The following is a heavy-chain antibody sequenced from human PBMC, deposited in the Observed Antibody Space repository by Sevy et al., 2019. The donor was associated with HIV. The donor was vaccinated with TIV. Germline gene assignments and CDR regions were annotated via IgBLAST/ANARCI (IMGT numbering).Heavy chain of an antibody. CDR2: IFSSGST. D-gene: IGHD6-19*01. V-gene: IGHV3-66*02. J-gene: IGHJ4*02. Sequence: GGYLRLSCAISGFTVNDKYIIWVRQAPGKGLEWVSVIFSSGSTYYADSAKGRFTISRDNSKNTVYLQMNSVRAEDMAVYYCVSLFLSYRSGWSYFDYWGQGTLVTVSS. CDR1: GFTVNDKY. CDR3: VSLFLSYRSGWSYFDY.